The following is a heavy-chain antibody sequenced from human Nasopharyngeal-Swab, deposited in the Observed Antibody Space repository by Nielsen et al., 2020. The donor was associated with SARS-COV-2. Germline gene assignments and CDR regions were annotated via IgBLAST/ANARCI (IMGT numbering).Heavy chain of an antibody. V-gene: IGHV1-3*04. CDR2: INTGNGNT. CDR1: GYTFTNFA. Sequence: APVKVSCKPSGYTFTNFAMHWVRQAPGQRLEWMGWINTGNGNTEYSQRFQGRVAITRDTSASTAYMELSSLRSEDTAVYYCASGYSSGWPTSDAFDYWGQGSLVSVSS. CDR3: ASGYSSGWPTSDAFDY. J-gene: IGHJ4*02. D-gene: IGHD6-19*01.